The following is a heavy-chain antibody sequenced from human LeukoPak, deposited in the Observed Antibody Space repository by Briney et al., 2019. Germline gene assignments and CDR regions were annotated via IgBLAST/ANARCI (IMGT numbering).Heavy chain of an antibody. Sequence: SVNVSCKASGYTFTSYGISWVRQAPGQGLEWMGGIIPIFGTANYAQKFQGRVTITADESTSTAYMELSSLRSEDTAVYYCARGYYYDSSGYPLDYWGQGTLVTVSS. CDR3: ARGYYYDSSGYPLDY. D-gene: IGHD3-22*01. V-gene: IGHV1-69*13. CDR1: GYTFTSYG. CDR2: IIPIFGTA. J-gene: IGHJ4*02.